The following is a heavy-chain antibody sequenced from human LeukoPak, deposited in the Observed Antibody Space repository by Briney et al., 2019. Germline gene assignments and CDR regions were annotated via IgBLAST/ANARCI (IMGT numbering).Heavy chain of an antibody. CDR2: INPSGGGT. V-gene: IGHV1-46*01. Sequence: GASVKVSCEVSGYTFTNYYIHWVRQAPGQGLEWMGIINPSGGGTSYAQKFQGRVTMTRDTSTSTVYMELSSLRSEDAAVYYCARPGHSSGSYYPDYWGQGTLVTVSS. J-gene: IGHJ4*02. D-gene: IGHD3-22*01. CDR3: ARPGHSSGSYYPDY. CDR1: GYTFTNYY.